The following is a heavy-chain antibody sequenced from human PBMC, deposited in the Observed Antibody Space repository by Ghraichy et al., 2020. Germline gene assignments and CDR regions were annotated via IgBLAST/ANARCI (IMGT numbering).Heavy chain of an antibody. J-gene: IGHJ4*02. CDR1: GFTFDRYS. CDR3: ARVGYSGSPLG. CDR2: ISSSSTSI. Sequence: WGSLRLSCSASGFTFDRYSMNWVRQAPGKGLEWVSYISSSSTSIKYADSVKGRFTISRDNAKNSLWLQMHSLRDDDTAMYYCARVGYSGSPLGWGQGTLVTVSS. V-gene: IGHV3-48*02. D-gene: IGHD1-26*01.